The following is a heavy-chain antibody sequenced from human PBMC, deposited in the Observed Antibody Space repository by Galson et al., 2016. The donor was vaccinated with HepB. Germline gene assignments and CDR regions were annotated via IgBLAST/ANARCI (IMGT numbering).Heavy chain of an antibody. V-gene: IGHV6-1*01. CDR3: AREDVVLDIAVSGGDYYYALDV. Sequence: CAISGDSVSSNSAAWNWIRQSPSRGLEWLGRTYYRSKWFTDYAGSVKSRITINPDTSKNQFSLQLSSVTPDDTAVYYCAREDVVLDIAVSGGDYYYALDVWGQGATVTVSS. CDR1: GDSVSSNSAA. CDR2: TYYRSKWFT. J-gene: IGHJ6*02. D-gene: IGHD2-2*01.